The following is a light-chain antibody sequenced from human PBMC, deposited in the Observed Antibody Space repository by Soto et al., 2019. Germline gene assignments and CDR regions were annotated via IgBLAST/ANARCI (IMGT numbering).Light chain of an antibody. Sequence: DIQMTQSPSTLSGSVGDRVTITCRASQTISSWLAWYQQKPGKVPKLLIYVASTLQSGVPSRFSGSGSGTDFTLTISSLQPEDVATYYCQKYNSAPWTFGQGTQVDIK. J-gene: IGKJ1*01. CDR1: QTISSW. V-gene: IGKV1-27*01. CDR3: QKYNSAPWT. CDR2: VAS.